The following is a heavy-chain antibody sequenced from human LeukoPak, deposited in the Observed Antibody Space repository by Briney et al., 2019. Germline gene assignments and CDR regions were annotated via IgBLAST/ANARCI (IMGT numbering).Heavy chain of an antibody. CDR1: GYSFTSYW. Sequence: GESLKISCQVSGYSFTSYWIGWVRQMPGKGLECMGVMYPGDSNTKYSPSFQGQVTMSADRSISTAYLQWSSLKASDTAMYYCARLKTTGGFFYYYMDVWGQGTTVTVSS. V-gene: IGHV5-51*01. CDR3: ARLKTTGGFFYYYMDV. CDR2: MYPGDSNT. J-gene: IGHJ6*03. D-gene: IGHD4-17*01.